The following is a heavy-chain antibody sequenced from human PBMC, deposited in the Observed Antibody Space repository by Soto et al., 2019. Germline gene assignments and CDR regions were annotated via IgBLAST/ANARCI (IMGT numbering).Heavy chain of an antibody. D-gene: IGHD3-16*01. CDR1: GYTFTSYG. Sequence: ASVKVSCKASGYTFTSYGISWVRQAPGQGLEWMGWISAYNGNTNYAQKLQGRVTMTTDTSTSTAYMELRSLRSNDTAVYYCARSPPGGVMLFGYFDYWGQGTLVTVSS. V-gene: IGHV1-18*01. CDR3: ARSPPGGVMLFGYFDY. CDR2: ISAYNGNT. J-gene: IGHJ4*02.